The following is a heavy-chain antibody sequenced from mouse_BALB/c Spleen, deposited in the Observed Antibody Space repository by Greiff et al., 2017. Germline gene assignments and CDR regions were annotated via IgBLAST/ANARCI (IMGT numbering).Heavy chain of an antibody. CDR2: INPSNGGT. Sequence: QVQLKESGAELVKPGASVKLSCKASGYTFTSYYMYWVKQRPGQGLEWIGEINPSNGGTNFNEKFKSKATLTVDKSSSTAYMQLSSLTSEDSAVYYCTRSGGNYYFDYWGQGTTLTDSS. CDR3: TRSGGNYYFDY. D-gene: IGHD2-1*01. J-gene: IGHJ2*01. V-gene: IGHV1S81*02. CDR1: GYTFTSYY.